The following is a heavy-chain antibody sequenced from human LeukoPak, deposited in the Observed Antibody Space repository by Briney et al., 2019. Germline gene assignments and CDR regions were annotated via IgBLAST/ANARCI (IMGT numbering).Heavy chain of an antibody. Sequence: GGSLRLSCAASGFTFSSYTLNWVRQAPGKGLEWVSYISSSSSYIYYADSVKGRFTVSRDNARNSLFLQMNSLRAEDTAVYHCARYCSSTTCYVPDHNNYYGMDVWGQGTTVTVSS. V-gene: IGHV3-21*01. CDR3: ARYCSSTTCYVPDHNNYYGMDV. D-gene: IGHD2-2*01. CDR2: ISSSSSYI. CDR1: GFTFSSYT. J-gene: IGHJ6*02.